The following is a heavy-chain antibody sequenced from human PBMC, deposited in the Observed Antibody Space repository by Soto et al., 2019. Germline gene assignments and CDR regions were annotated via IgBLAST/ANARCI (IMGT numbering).Heavy chain of an antibody. V-gene: IGHV1-69*01. D-gene: IGHD1-1*01. J-gene: IGHJ4*02. CDR2: IIPVFATT. CDR3: GAPVWNALY. Sequence: QVQLVQSGAEVKKPGSSVKVSCKASGGTFSSFAISWVRQAPGQGLEWMGGIIPVFATTDYAQKFQGRDTITADESTTKAYMELNSLRSHDTAVYYCGAPVWNALYWGQGTRVTVSS. CDR1: GGTFSSFA.